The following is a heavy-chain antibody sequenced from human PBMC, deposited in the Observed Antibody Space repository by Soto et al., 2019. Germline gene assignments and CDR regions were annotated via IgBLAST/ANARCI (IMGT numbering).Heavy chain of an antibody. CDR3: AKAIDLRYFDWLSNWFDP. CDR1: GFTFSSYS. Sequence: GGSLRTSCAASGFTFSSYSMSWVRQAPGKGLEWVSAISGSGGSTYYADSVKGRFTISRDNSKNTLYLQMNSLRAEDTAVYYCAKAIDLRYFDWLSNWFDPWGQGTLVTVSS. J-gene: IGHJ5*02. V-gene: IGHV3-23*01. D-gene: IGHD3-9*01. CDR2: ISGSGGST.